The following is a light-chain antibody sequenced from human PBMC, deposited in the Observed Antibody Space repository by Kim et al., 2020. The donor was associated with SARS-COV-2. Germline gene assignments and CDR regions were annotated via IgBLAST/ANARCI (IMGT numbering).Light chain of an antibody. V-gene: IGLV2-14*03. J-gene: IGLJ2*01. Sequence: QSALTQPASVSGSPGQSITISCTGTSSDVGGYNYVSWYQQHPGKAPKLMIYDVSNRPSGVSNRFPGSKSGNTASLTISGLQAEDEADYYCSSYTSSSTLVFRGGTQLAVL. CDR3: SSYTSSSTLV. CDR1: SSDVGGYNY. CDR2: DVS.